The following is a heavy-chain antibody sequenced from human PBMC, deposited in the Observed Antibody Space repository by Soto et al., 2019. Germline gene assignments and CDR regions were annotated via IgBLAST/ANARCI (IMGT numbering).Heavy chain of an antibody. CDR2: IYHSGST. CDR3: ASFLYYYDSSGYYSGYFDY. D-gene: IGHD3-22*01. Sequence: PSETLSLTCAVSGGSISSSNWWSWVRQPPGKGLEWIGEIYHSGSTNYNPSLKSRVTISVDKSKNQFSLKLSSVTAADTAVYYCASFLYYYDSSGYYSGYFDYWGQGTLVTVSS. J-gene: IGHJ4*02. CDR1: GGSISSSNW. V-gene: IGHV4-4*02.